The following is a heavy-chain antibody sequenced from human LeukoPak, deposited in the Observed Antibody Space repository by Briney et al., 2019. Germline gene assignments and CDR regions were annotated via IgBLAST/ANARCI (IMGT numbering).Heavy chain of an antibody. CDR1: GGSFSGYY. D-gene: IGHD2-2*01. J-gene: IGHJ4*02. CDR3: ARDEGRYCSSTSCYLPIDY. V-gene: IGHV4-34*01. Sequence: KPSETLSLTCAVYGGSFSGYYWSWIRQPPGKGLEWIGEINHSGSTNYNPSLKSRVTISVDTSKNQFSLKLSSVTAADTAVYYCARDEGRYCSSTSCYLPIDYWGQGTLVTVSS. CDR2: INHSGST.